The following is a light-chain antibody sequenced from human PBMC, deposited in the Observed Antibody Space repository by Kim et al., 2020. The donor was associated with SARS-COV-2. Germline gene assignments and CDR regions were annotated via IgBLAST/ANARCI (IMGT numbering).Light chain of an antibody. J-gene: IGLJ3*02. Sequence: GQSLTISCTVTSSDVSGYNYVSWYQQHPGKAPKLMIYDVRNRPSGVSNRCSGSESGGTASLTISGLQTEDKADYYCSSYTSSSTRVFGGGTQLTVL. CDR2: DVR. V-gene: IGLV2-14*03. CDR1: SSDVSGYNY. CDR3: SSYTSSSTRV.